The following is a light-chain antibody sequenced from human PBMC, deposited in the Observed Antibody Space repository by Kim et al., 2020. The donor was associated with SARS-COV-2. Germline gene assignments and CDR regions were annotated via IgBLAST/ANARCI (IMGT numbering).Light chain of an antibody. CDR2: GAS. CDR1: QGISTS. V-gene: IGKV1-9*01. CDR3: QHVNSFPYS. Sequence: DIQLTQSPSFLSISVGDRVTITCRASQGISTSLAWYQQKPGKAPKLLIHGASTLQSGVPSRFSGSGSGTEFTLTISSLQPEDFATYHCQHVNSFPYSFGQGTKLEIK. J-gene: IGKJ2*03.